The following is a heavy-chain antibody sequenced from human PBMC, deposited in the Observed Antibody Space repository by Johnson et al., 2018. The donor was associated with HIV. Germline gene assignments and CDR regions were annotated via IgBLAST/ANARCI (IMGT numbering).Heavy chain of an antibody. Sequence: VQLVESGGGVVQPGGSLRLSCAASGFTVSSNYMTWVRQAPGKWLEWVSGISWNSGSIGYADSVKGRFTISRDNPKNSLYLQMNSLRAEDTALYYCAKDISMIVVVHGAFDIWGQGTMVTVSS. CDR2: ISWNSGSI. CDR1: GFTVSSNY. D-gene: IGHD3-22*01. CDR3: AKDISMIVVVHGAFDI. J-gene: IGHJ3*02. V-gene: IGHV3-9*01.